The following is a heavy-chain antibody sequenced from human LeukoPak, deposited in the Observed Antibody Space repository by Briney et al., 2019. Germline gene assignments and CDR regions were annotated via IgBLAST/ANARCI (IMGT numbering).Heavy chain of an antibody. V-gene: IGHV3-64D*09. CDR2: ISSDGDST. CDR1: GFTFRSFG. D-gene: IGHD6-19*01. Sequence: GGSLRLSCSASGFTFRSFGMHWVRQAPGKGLEYVSAISSDGDSTYYADSAKGRFTISRDNSKNTLYLQLSSLRAEDTALYYCVRPSGWYDYWGQGTLVTVSS. J-gene: IGHJ4*02. CDR3: VRPSGWYDY.